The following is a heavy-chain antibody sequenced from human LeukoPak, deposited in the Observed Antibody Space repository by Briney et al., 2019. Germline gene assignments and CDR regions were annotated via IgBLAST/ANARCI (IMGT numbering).Heavy chain of an antibody. Sequence: ASVKVSCKASGYTFTSYYKHWVRQAPGQGLEWMGIINPSGGSTSYAQKFQGRVTMTRDTSTSTVYMELSSLRSEDTAVYYCARVGELATILYWGQGTLVTVSS. D-gene: IGHD5-24*01. V-gene: IGHV1-46*01. J-gene: IGHJ4*02. CDR3: ARVGELATILY. CDR2: INPSGGST. CDR1: GYTFTSYY.